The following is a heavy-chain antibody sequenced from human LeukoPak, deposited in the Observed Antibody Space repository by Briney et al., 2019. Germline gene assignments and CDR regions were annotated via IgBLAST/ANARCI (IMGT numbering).Heavy chain of an antibody. J-gene: IGHJ6*03. Sequence: GGSLRLSCVASGLTCSSYALSWVRQAPGKGVEWVSSVSNSGGTTYSADSVKGRFTISRDNSKNTLYLQMNSLRAEDTAVSYCARSSRRVVASSPHYYYFYMDVWGKGTTVTVSS. V-gene: IGHV3-23*01. CDR3: ARSSRRVVASSPHYYYFYMDV. CDR2: VSNSGGTT. CDR1: GLTCSSYA. D-gene: IGHD2-15*01.